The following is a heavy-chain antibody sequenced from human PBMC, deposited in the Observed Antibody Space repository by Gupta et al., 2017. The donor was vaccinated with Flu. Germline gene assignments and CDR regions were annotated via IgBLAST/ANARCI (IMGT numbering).Heavy chain of an antibody. J-gene: IGHJ6*02. V-gene: IGHV1-2*04. Sequence: QVQLVQSGAEVKKPGASVKVSCKASGYTFTGYYMHWVRQAPGQGFEWMGWINPNSGGTNYAQKFQGWVTMTRDTSISTAYMELSRLRSDDTAVYYCAREAWGSGRYYYYYYGMDVWGQGTTVTGSS. CDR3: AREAWGSGRYYYYYYGMDV. D-gene: IGHD3-16*01. CDR2: INPNSGGT. CDR1: GYTFTGYY.